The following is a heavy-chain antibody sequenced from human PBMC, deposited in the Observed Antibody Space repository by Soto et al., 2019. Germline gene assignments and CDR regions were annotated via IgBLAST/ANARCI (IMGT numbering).Heavy chain of an antibody. CDR3: ARVGRTHSWLVNYYYYYGMDV. J-gene: IGHJ6*02. Sequence: GASVKVSCKASGYTFTSYDINWVRQATGQGLEWMGWMNPNSGNTGYAQKFQGRVTMTRNTSISTAYMELSSLRSEDTAVYYCARVGRTHSWLVNYYYYYGMDVWGQGTTVTVSS. D-gene: IGHD6-19*01. V-gene: IGHV1-8*01. CDR1: GYTFTSYD. CDR2: MNPNSGNT.